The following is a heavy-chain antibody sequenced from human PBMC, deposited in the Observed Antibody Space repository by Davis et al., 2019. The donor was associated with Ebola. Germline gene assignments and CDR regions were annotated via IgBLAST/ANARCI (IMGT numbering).Heavy chain of an antibody. V-gene: IGHV4-31*03. J-gene: IGHJ4*02. CDR3: ARDSGPFDY. CDR2: IHYSGST. Sequence: SETLSLTCTVSGGSISSGDYYWTWIRQQPGKGLEWIGYIHYSGSTSYNPSLKSRVTISVDTSKNQFSLKLGSVTAADTAVYYCARDSGPFDYWGQGTLLTVSS. D-gene: IGHD6-25*01. CDR1: GGSISSGDYY.